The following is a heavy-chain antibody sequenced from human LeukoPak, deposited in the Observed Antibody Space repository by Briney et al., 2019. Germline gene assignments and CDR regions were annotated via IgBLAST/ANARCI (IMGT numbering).Heavy chain of an antibody. CDR1: GFIFSHFG. D-gene: IGHD3-10*01. J-gene: IGHJ4*02. CDR3: ARDSCLIKTCLDY. CDR2: IQSDGSQE. Sequence: GGSPRLSCATSGFIFSHFGMHWVRQAPGKGLEWVAAIQSDGSQEYFADSVKGRSTISRDKSKSTMYLQIDTLRAEDTAVYYCARDSCLIKTCLDYWGQGTLVTVSS. V-gene: IGHV3-33*01.